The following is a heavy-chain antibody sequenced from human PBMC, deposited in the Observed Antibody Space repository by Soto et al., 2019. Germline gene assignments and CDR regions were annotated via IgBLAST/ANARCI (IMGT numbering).Heavy chain of an antibody. CDR3: ARVRFGDAFDY. V-gene: IGHV1-18*01. CDR2: VNPDNHNT. J-gene: IGHJ4*02. D-gene: IGHD4-17*01. CDR1: GYRFPSYG. Sequence: QVQLVQSGPEVKKPGASVKVSCKVSGYRFPSYGINWVRQAPGQGLEWVGWVNPDNHNTNYAQNLQHRVSLTTDTSTNTAFLEMRDLTSDDTAVYYCARVRFGDAFDYWGPGTLVTVSS.